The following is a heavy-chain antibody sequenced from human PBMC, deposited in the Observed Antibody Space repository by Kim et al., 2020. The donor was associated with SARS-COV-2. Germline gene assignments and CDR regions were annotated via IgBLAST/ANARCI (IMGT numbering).Heavy chain of an antibody. CDR3: ARAEHGQYFDY. CDR1: GYSFSAYY. J-gene: IGHJ4*02. CDR2: FNPGGENA. V-gene: IGHV1-46*01. D-gene: IGHD2-21*01. Sequence: ASVKVSCKTSGYSFSAYYLHWVRETPGQGFEWMGIFNPGGENATYAQRFLDRVAMTSDTSTSTFYMELDSLTSDDAGVYYCARAEHGQYFDYWGQGTRVT.